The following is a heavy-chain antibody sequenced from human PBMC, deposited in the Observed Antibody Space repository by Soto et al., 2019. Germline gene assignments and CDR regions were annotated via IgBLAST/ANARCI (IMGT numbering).Heavy chain of an antibody. CDR1: GFILNNYA. Sequence: VQLLESGGDLVQPGGSLRLSCVASGFILNNYAMSWVRQAPGKGLEWASTIGGTDGDSDGVPWYEDSVKGGFTISRDSPATTLFLHMDNLRAEDSALYYCVKRGRNWGAFDFWCLGTTVVVSS. J-gene: IGHJ3*01. CDR3: VKRGRNWGAFDF. D-gene: IGHD7-27*01. CDR2: IGGTDGDSDGVP. V-gene: IGHV3-23*01.